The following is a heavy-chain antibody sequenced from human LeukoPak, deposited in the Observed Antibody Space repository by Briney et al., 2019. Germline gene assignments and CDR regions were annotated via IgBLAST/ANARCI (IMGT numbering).Heavy chain of an antibody. J-gene: IGHJ4*02. CDR2: IYTSGST. Sequence: SETLSLTCTVSGGSISSYYWSWIRQPAGKGLEWIGRIYTSGSTNYNPSLKSRVTISVDKSKNQFSLKLGSVTAADTAVYYCARVGQDSSGYYRIFDYWGQGTLVTVSS. CDR3: ARVGQDSSGYYRIFDY. CDR1: GGSISSYY. V-gene: IGHV4-4*07. D-gene: IGHD3-22*01.